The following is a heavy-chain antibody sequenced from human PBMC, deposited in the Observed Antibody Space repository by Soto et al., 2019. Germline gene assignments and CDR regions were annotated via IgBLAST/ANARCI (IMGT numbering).Heavy chain of an antibody. V-gene: IGHV1-46*04. CDR2: IDPSAGST. CDR3: AVTSGAPQPHYYFNYGMDV. D-gene: IGHD3-10*01. Sequence: QVQLVQSGAEVKKPGASVKVSCKASGYTFTAHYILWVRQAPGQGLELMGIIDPSAGSTTYSQRLQGRVTMTRDTSTSTVYMELSSLRSDDTAVYYCAVTSGAPQPHYYFNYGMDVWGHGTAVTVSS. J-gene: IGHJ6*02. CDR1: GYTFTAHY.